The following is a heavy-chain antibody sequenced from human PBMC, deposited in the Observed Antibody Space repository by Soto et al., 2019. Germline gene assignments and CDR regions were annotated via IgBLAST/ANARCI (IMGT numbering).Heavy chain of an antibody. V-gene: IGHV3-15*01. D-gene: IGHD3-3*01. Sequence: GGSLRLSCAASGFTFSNAWMSWVRQAPGKGLEWVGRIKSKTDGGTTDYAAPVKGRFTISRDDSKNTLYLQMNSLKNEDTALYYCTTEDFWSGYYYFDYWGQGTLVTVSS. CDR2: IKSKTDGGTT. CDR1: GFTFSNAW. J-gene: IGHJ4*02. CDR3: TTEDFWSGYYYFDY.